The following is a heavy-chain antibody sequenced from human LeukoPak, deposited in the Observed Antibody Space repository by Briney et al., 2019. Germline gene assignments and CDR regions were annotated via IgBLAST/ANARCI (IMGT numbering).Heavy chain of an antibody. D-gene: IGHD3-10*01. CDR2: INPNSGGT. J-gene: IGHJ6*02. V-gene: IGHV1-2*02. CDR1: GYTFTGYY. Sequence: EASVKVSCKASGYTFTGYYMHWVRQAPGQGLEWMGWINPNSGGTNYAQKFQGRVTMTRDTSISTAYMELSRLRSDDTAVYYCAREVEMVRGVINYYYGMDVWGQGTTVTVSS. CDR3: AREVEMVRGVINYYYGMDV.